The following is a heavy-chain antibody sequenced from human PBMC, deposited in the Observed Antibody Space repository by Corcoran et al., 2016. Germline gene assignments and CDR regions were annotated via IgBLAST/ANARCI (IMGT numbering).Heavy chain of an antibody. Sequence: QVQLVESGGGVVQPGRSLRLSCAASGFTFRNYGMQWVRQAPGKGLEWVAIIWYDGSKKYYTKYVEGRFTISRDSSKNTLYLQMNSLRAEDTAVYYCARIIGYNRGYYGEYWGQGTLVTVFS. V-gene: IGHV3-33*01. D-gene: IGHD1-26*01. CDR3: ARIIGYNRGYYGEY. CDR1: GFTFRNYG. CDR2: IWYDGSKK. J-gene: IGHJ4*02.